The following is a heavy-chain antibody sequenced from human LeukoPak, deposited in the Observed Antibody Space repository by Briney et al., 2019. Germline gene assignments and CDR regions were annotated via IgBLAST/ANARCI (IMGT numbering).Heavy chain of an antibody. CDR1: GFTFSSYA. V-gene: IGHV3-23*01. Sequence: PGGSLRLSRVASGFTFSSYAMSWVRQAPGKGLEWVSAISGSGGSTYYADAVKGRFTISRDNSKNTLYLQMNSLRAEDTAVYYCAKGSSGTAMVAYYFDYWGQGTLVTVSS. CDR3: AKGSSGTAMVAYYFDY. D-gene: IGHD5-18*01. J-gene: IGHJ4*02. CDR2: ISGSGGST.